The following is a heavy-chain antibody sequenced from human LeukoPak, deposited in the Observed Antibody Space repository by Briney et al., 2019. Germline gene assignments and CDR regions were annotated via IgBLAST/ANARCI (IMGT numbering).Heavy chain of an antibody. D-gene: IGHD2-15*01. J-gene: IGHJ4*02. Sequence: PGGSLRLSCAASGLTFSSYAMSWVRQAPGKGLEWVSGISSSGGSTYYADSVKGRFTISRDNSKNTLYLQMNSLRAEDTALYYCARGRYCSGGSCSGSYFDYWGQGTLVTVSS. V-gene: IGHV3-23*01. CDR3: ARGRYCSGGSCSGSYFDY. CDR2: ISSSGGST. CDR1: GLTFSSYA.